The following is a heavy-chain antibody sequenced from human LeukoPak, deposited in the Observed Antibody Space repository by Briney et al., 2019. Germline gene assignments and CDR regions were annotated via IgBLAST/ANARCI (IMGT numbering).Heavy chain of an antibody. CDR2: THYSGST. V-gene: IGHV4-31*03. Sequence: KPSETLSLTCTVSGDSISSGGYYWSWIRLHPVKGLEWIGNTHYSGSTKYNPSLKSRASISIDTSRNQFSLKLSSVTAADTAVYYCARGSEYSSRLDPWGQGTLVTVSS. CDR1: GDSISSGGYY. CDR3: ARGSEYSSRLDP. J-gene: IGHJ5*02. D-gene: IGHD6-13*01.